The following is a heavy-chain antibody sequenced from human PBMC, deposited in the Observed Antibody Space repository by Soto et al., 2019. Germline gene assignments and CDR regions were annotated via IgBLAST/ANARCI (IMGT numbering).Heavy chain of an antibody. CDR2: IYYSGST. J-gene: IGHJ5*02. CDR1: GGSISSSSYY. CDR3: ARHSQVANRVACPFDP. D-gene: IGHD7-27*01. V-gene: IGHV4-39*01. Sequence: PSETLSLTCTVSGGSISSSSYYWGWIRQPPGKGLEWIGSIYYSGSTYYNPSLKSRVTISVDTSKNQFSLKLSSVTAADTAVYYCARHSQVANRVACPFDPWGQGRLVTVSS.